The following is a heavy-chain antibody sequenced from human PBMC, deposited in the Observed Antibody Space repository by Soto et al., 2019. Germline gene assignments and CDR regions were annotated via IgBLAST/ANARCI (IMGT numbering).Heavy chain of an antibody. D-gene: IGHD3-3*01. CDR3: ATDSGFGVVTYYYYYGMDV. Sequence: SGGSLRLSCAASGFTFSSYGMHWVRQAPGKGLEWVAVISYDGSNKYYADSVKGRFTISRGNSKNTLYLQMNSLRAEDTAVYYCATDSGFGVVTYYYYYGMDVWGQGTTVTVSS. V-gene: IGHV3-30*03. J-gene: IGHJ6*02. CDR2: ISYDGSNK. CDR1: GFTFSSYG.